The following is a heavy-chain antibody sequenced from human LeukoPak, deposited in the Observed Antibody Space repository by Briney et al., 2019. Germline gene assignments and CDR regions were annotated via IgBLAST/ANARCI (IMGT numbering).Heavy chain of an antibody. CDR1: GYSFAGYY. V-gene: IGHV1-2*06. CDR3: ARDSAREAEGYFDF. Sequence: ASVKVSCKASGYSFAGYYIHWVRRAPGQGLEWMGRINPNSGGTNYAQKFQGRVIMTRDTSISTAYMELSSLSADDTAVYSCARDSAREAEGYFDFWGQGTLVTVSS. D-gene: IGHD6-13*01. CDR2: INPNSGGT. J-gene: IGHJ4*02.